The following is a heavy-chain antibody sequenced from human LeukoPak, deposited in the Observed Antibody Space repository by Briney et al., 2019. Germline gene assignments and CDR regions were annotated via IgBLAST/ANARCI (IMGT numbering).Heavy chain of an antibody. V-gene: IGHV1-18*01. Sequence: ASVKVSCKASGYTFTSYGISWVRQAPGQGLEWVGWISAYNGNTNYAQKLQGRVTMTTDTSTSTAYMELRSLRSDDTAVYYCAREDEFGIAVAGRLNWFDPSGQGTLVTVSS. CDR2: ISAYNGNT. D-gene: IGHD6-19*01. CDR3: AREDEFGIAVAGRLNWFDP. J-gene: IGHJ5*02. CDR1: GYTFTSYG.